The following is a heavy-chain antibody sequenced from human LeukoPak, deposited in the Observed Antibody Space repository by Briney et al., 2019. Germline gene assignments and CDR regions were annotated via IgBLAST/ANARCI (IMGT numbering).Heavy chain of an antibody. CDR2: IRSDNTV. CDR3: GTGHWGLDY. D-gene: IGHD7-27*01. V-gene: IGHV3-48*03. Sequence: GGSLRLACAASGFNVGSSEMDWVRQAPGKGLEWVSYIRSDNTVLYADSVKGRFTISSDRATNSLFLQMNSLRVEDTAVYYCGTGHWGLDYWGQGTLATVSS. CDR1: GFNVGSSE. J-gene: IGHJ4*02.